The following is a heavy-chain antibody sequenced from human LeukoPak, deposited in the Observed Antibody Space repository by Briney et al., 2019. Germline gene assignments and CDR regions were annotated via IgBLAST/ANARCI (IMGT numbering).Heavy chain of an antibody. V-gene: IGHV4-34*01. J-gene: IGHJ4*02. Sequence: SETLSLTCAVYSGSFSGYYWSWIRQPPGKGLEWIGEINHSGSTNYNPSLKSRVTISVDTSKNQFSLKLSSVTAADTAVYYCARSGRGITMVRGVRFPFDYWGQGTLVTVSS. CDR2: INHSGST. CDR3: ARSGRGITMVRGVRFPFDY. D-gene: IGHD3-10*01. CDR1: SGSFSGYY.